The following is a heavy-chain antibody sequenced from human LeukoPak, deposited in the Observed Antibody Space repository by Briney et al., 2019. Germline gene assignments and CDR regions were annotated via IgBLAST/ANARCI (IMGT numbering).Heavy chain of an antibody. V-gene: IGHV4-34*01. Sequence: PSETLSLTCAVYGGSFSGYYWSWIRQPPGKGLEWIGEINHSGSTNYNPSLKSRVTISVDTSKNQFSLKLSSVTAADTAVYYCARGRPYYDFWSGYVNWFDPWGQGTLVTVSS. J-gene: IGHJ5*02. CDR2: INHSGST. CDR1: GGSFSGYY. CDR3: ARGRPYYDFWSGYVNWFDP. D-gene: IGHD3-3*01.